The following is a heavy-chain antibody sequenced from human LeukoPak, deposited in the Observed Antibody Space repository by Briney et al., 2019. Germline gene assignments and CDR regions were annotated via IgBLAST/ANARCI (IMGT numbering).Heavy chain of an antibody. V-gene: IGHV1-8*01. J-gene: IGHJ4*02. CDR2: MNPNSGNT. CDR3: ARGATVTTTFDY. Sequence: ASVKVSCKASGYTFTSYDINWVRQATGQGLEWMGWMNPNSGNTGYARKFQGRVTMTRNTSISTAYMELSSLRSEDTAVYYCARGATVTTTFDYWGQGTLVTVSS. CDR1: GYTFTSYD. D-gene: IGHD4-17*01.